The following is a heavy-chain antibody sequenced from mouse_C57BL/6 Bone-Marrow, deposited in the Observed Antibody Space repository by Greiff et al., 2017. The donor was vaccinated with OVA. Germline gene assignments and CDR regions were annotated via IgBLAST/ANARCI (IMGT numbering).Heavy chain of an antibody. CDR1: GFSFNTYA. Sequence: EVQRVESGGGLVQPKGSLKLSCAASGFSFNTYAMNWVRQAPGKGLEWVARIRSKSNNYATYYADSVKDRFTISRDDSESMLYLQMNNLKTEDTAMYYCVRDPFYDYDEDWFAYWGQGTLVTVSA. J-gene: IGHJ3*01. V-gene: IGHV10-1*01. CDR2: IRSKSNNYAT. D-gene: IGHD2-4*01. CDR3: VRDPFYDYDEDWFAY.